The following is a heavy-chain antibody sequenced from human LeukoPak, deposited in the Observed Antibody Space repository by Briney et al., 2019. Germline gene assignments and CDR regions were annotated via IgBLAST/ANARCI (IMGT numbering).Heavy chain of an antibody. V-gene: IGHV4-61*01. D-gene: IGHD1-26*01. CDR1: GGSIGGNSY. CDR3: ARGGASSIPLDY. Sequence: PSETLSLTCTVSGGSIGGNSYWSWIRQPPGKGPEWIGHISNSGSTYYSPSLSSRVTISLDTSKNQFTLKLRSVTAADTAVYYCARGGASSIPLDYWGRGTLVTVSS. CDR2: ISNSGST. J-gene: IGHJ4*02.